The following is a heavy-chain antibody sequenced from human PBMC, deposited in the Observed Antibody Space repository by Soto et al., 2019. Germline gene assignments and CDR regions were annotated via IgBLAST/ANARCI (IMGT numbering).Heavy chain of an antibody. CDR2: ISAYNGNT. Sequence: ASVKVSCKASGYAFTSYGISWVRQAPGQGLEWMGWISAYNGNTNYAQKLQGRVTMTTDTSTSTAYMELRSLRSDDTAVYYCARDGRHYDFWSGYSKIPPYYYGMDVWGQGTTVTVSS. CDR3: ARDGRHYDFWSGYSKIPPYYYGMDV. V-gene: IGHV1-18*01. J-gene: IGHJ6*02. CDR1: GYAFTSYG. D-gene: IGHD3-3*01.